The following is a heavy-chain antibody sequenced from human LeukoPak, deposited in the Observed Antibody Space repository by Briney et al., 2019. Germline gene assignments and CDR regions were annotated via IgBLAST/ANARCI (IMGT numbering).Heavy chain of an antibody. CDR3: AKSELVVVAAATAFDY. J-gene: IGHJ4*02. CDR1: GFTFSSYG. D-gene: IGHD2-15*01. CDR2: ISGSGGST. V-gene: IGHV3-23*01. Sequence: GGTLRLSCAASGFTFSSYGMSWVRQAPGKGLEWVSGISGSGGSTYYADSVKGRFIISRDKSKNTLYLQMNSLRAEDTALYYCAKSELVVVAAATAFDYWGQGTLVTVSS.